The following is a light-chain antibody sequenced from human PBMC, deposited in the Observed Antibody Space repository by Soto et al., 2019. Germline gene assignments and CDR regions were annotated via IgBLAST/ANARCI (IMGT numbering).Light chain of an antibody. Sequence: QSALTQPRSVSWSPGQSVTISCTGTSSDVGGYNYVSWYQQHPGKAPKLIICDVSKRPSGVPDRFSGSKSGNTASLTISGLQAEDEADYYCCSYAGGPYVFGTGTKLTVL. CDR1: SSDVGGYNY. CDR2: DVS. V-gene: IGLV2-11*01. CDR3: CSYAGGPYV. J-gene: IGLJ1*01.